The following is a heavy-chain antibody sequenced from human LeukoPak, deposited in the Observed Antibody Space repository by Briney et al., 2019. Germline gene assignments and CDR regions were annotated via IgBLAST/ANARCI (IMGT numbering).Heavy chain of an antibody. CDR2: VLYSGIT. V-gene: IGHV4-59*01. Sequence: SETLSLTCIVSGGSISSYYWSWIRQPPGNGLEWIGYVLYSGITDFNPSLKSRVTISVDTSKNQFSLKLSSVTAADTAVYYCARGFTGVVVVPAAIPPVSYYYGMDVWGQGTTVTVSS. CDR3: ARGFTGVVVVPAAIPPVSYYYGMDV. CDR1: GGSISSYY. D-gene: IGHD2-2*01. J-gene: IGHJ6*02.